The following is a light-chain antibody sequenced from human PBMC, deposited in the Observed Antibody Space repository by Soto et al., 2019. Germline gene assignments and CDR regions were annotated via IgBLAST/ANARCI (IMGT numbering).Light chain of an antibody. CDR1: SSNIGRNY. CDR3: AAWDASLSAVV. V-gene: IGLV1-47*01. J-gene: IGLJ2*01. Sequence: QSVLTQPPSASGTPGQRVTISCSGSSSNIGRNYVYWYQQLPGTAPKLLSYRNNQRPSGVPDRFSGSKSGTSASLAISGLRSEDEADYYCAAWDASLSAVVFGGGTKLTVL. CDR2: RNN.